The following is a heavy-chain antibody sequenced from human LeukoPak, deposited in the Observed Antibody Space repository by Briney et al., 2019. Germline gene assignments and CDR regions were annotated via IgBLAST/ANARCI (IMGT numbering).Heavy chain of an antibody. J-gene: IGHJ4*02. Sequence: PGGSLRLSCAASGFTFSSYAMSWVRQAPGKGLEWVSAISVSWGSTYYADSFKVRFTISRDNSKNTLYLQMTSLTAEDTAAYYCVKGRGIVAGTGFDYWGQGTLVSVSS. V-gene: IGHV3-23*01. D-gene: IGHD6-19*01. CDR1: GFTFSSYA. CDR2: ISVSWGST. CDR3: VKGRGIVAGTGFDY.